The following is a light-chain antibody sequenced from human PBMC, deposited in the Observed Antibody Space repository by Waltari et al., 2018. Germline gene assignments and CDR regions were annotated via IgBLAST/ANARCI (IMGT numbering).Light chain of an antibody. CDR1: SSDVGRYNY. CDR2: DVT. J-gene: IGLJ2*01. V-gene: IGLV2-8*01. CDR3: CSYAGTTDVIL. Sequence: QSALTQPPSASGSPGQSITISCTGTSSDVGRYNYVSWYQHHPGKAPKLIIFDVTERPSGVPVRFSGSKSGNTASLTVSGLQAEDEADYYCCSYAGTTDVILFGGGTKLTVL.